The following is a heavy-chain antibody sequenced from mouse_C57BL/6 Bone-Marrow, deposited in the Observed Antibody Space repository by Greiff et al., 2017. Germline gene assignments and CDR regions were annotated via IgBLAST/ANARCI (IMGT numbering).Heavy chain of an antibody. V-gene: IGHV1-78*01. Sequence: VQGVESDAELVKPGASVKISCKVSGYTFTDHTIHWMKQRPEQGLEWIGYIYPRDGSTKYNEKFKGKATLTADKSSSTAYMQLNSLTSEDSAVYFCARHWDALYYAMDYWGQGTSVTVSS. CDR2: IYPRDGST. CDR1: GYTFTDHT. D-gene: IGHD4-1*01. J-gene: IGHJ4*01. CDR3: ARHWDALYYAMDY.